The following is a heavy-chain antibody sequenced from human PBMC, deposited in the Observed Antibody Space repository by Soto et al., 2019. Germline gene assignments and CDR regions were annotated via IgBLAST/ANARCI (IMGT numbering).Heavy chain of an antibody. V-gene: IGHV3-23*01. D-gene: IGHD3-22*01. CDR1: GFRFSSYA. Sequence: VQLLESGGGLVQPGGSLRLSCAASGFRFSSYAMSWVRQAPGKGLEWVSSITSSGGSTYFADSVKGRFTISRDNSKNTLYLQLNSLRDEDTAVYYCTNGPLITGDSWGQGTLVTVSS. CDR2: ITSSGGST. J-gene: IGHJ5*01. CDR3: TNGPLITGDS.